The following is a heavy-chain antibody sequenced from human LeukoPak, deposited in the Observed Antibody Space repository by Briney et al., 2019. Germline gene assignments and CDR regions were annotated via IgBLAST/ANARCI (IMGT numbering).Heavy chain of an antibody. J-gene: IGHJ2*01. D-gene: IGHD5-24*01. V-gene: IGHV4-59*01. Sequence: SETLSLTCTVSGGSISGYYWSWFRQPPGKGLEWIGYISYSGSTNYNPSLKSRVTISVDTSKNQFSLKLTSVTAADTAVYYCVRGQFFFAFWGRGTPVTVSS. CDR3: VRGQFFFAF. CDR1: GGSISGYY. CDR2: ISYSGST.